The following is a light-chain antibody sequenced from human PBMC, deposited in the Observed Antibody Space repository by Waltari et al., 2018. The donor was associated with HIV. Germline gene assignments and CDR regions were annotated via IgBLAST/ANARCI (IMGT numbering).Light chain of an antibody. J-gene: IGLJ1*01. V-gene: IGLV6-57*01. CDR2: EDD. Sequence: FMLTQPRSVSESPVKTVTISCTRSSGSIGRTYVQWYQQRPGSSPTTVIYEDDQRPSGVPGRFSGSIDRSSNSASLTISGLMTEDEADYDCQSYDSNTRIFGTGTKVTVL. CDR3: QSYDSNTRI. CDR1: SGSIGRTY.